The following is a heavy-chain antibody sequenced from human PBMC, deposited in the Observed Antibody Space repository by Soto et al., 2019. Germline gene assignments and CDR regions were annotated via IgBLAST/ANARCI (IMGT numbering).Heavy chain of an antibody. CDR3: ARARFTQPDGYNSPDYYYGMDV. J-gene: IGHJ6*02. Sequence: PGGSLRLSCAASGFTFSSYWMHWVRQAPGKGLVRVSRINSDGSSTSYADSVKGRFTISRDNAKNTLYLQMNSLRAEDTAVYYCARARFTQPDGYNSPDYYYGMDVWGQGTTVTVSS. CDR1: GFTFSSYW. V-gene: IGHV3-74*01. CDR2: INSDGSST. D-gene: IGHD5-12*01.